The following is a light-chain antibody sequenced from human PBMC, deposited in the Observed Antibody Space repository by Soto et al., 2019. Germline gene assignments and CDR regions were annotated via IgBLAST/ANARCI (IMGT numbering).Light chain of an antibody. V-gene: IGKV3-20*01. CDR2: GAS. CDR1: QSVSNSY. CDR3: QQYGSSPRT. Sequence: EIVLTQSPGTLSLSPGERATLSCRASQSVSNSYLAWYQQKPGQAPRLLIYGASSRATGIPDRFSGSGSGTDFTLPISRLEPEDFAVYYCQQYGSSPRTFGQGTKLEIK. J-gene: IGKJ2*01.